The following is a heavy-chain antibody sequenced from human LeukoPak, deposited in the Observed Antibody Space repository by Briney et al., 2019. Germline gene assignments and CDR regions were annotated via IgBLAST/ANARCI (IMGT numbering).Heavy chain of an antibody. CDR2: ISSGSRYT. CDR3: ARSGIQLWPTSSDY. CDR1: GFPFSAFY. Sequence: GGSLRLSCAASGFPFSAFYISWVRQAPGKGLEWLAYISSGSRYTLYADSVGRRFTVSRDDAQNLLYLQMNSLRAEDTALYYCARSGIQLWPTSSDYWGQGTLVTVSS. D-gene: IGHD5-18*01. V-gene: IGHV3-11*06. J-gene: IGHJ4*02.